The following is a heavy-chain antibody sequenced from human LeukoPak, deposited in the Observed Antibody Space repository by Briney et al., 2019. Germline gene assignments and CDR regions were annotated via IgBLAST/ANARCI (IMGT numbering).Heavy chain of an antibody. CDR1: GFTVSSNY. J-gene: IGHJ4*02. Sequence: GGSLRLSCAASGFTVSSNYMSWVRQAPGKGLEWVSVIYSGGSTYYADSVKGRFTISRDNSKNTLYLQMNSLRAEDTAVYYCARDGYGGNSYFDYWGQGTPVTVSS. CDR2: IYSGGST. D-gene: IGHD4-23*01. V-gene: IGHV3-53*01. CDR3: ARDGYGGNSYFDY.